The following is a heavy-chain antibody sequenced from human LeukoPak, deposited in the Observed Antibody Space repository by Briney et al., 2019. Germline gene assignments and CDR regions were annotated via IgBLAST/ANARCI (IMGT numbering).Heavy chain of an antibody. CDR2: MNEDGGEK. Sequence: GGSLRLSCAASGFTFSSYWMSWVRQAPGKGLEWVANMNEDGGEKYYLGSVKGRFTISRDNAKNSAYLQMNSLRAEDTAVYYCASGVYHFDHWGQGTLVTVSS. CDR1: GFTFSSYW. CDR3: ASGVYHFDH. J-gene: IGHJ4*02. V-gene: IGHV3-7*01. D-gene: IGHD6-6*01.